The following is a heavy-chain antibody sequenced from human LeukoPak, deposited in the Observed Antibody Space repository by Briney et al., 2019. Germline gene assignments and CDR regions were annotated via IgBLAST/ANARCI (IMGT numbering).Heavy chain of an antibody. CDR3: ARGSIYYDSSGYHAFDI. J-gene: IGHJ3*02. D-gene: IGHD3-22*01. CDR2: VNPSGGST. CDR1: GYTFTSYD. Sequence: ASVKVSCKASGYTFTSYDINWVRQAPGQGLEWMGIVNPSGGSTSYAQKFQGRVTMTRDMSTSTVYMELSSLRSEDTAVYYCARGSIYYDSSGYHAFDIWGQGTMVTVSS. V-gene: IGHV1-46*01.